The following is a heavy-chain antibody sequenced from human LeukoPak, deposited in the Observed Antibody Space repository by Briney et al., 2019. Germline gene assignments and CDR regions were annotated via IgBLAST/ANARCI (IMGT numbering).Heavy chain of an antibody. J-gene: IGHJ4*02. D-gene: IGHD2-2*01. CDR3: ASCSSTSCLDY. V-gene: IGHV1-46*01. Sequence: ASVKVSCKASGYTFTSYYMHWVRQPPGQGLEWMGIINPSGGSTSYAQKFQGRVTMTRDTSTSTVYMELSSLRSEDTAVYYCASCSSTSCLDYWGQGTLVTVSS. CDR1: GYTFTSYY. CDR2: INPSGGST.